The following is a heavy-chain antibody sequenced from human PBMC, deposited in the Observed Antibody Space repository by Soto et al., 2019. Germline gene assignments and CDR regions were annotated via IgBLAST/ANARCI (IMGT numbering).Heavy chain of an antibody. CDR1: GYTFSNYG. J-gene: IGHJ5*02. CDR2: ISLYSDGA. Sequence: QVQLVQSGGEVKRPGASVKVSCKTSGYTFSNYGITWVRQAPGQPLEWLGWISLYSDGANYAQKFQGRVPMTTDTSTTTAYMELRSLRSDDTAVYYCARVVPGAEAWFGPWGQGTLVTVSS. CDR3: ARVVPGAEAWFGP. D-gene: IGHD2-2*01. V-gene: IGHV1-18*01.